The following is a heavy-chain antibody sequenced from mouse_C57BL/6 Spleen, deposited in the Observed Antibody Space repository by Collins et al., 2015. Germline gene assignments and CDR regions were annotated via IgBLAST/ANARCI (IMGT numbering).Heavy chain of an antibody. CDR3: ARGRGYVDY. V-gene: IGHV3-2*02. CDR1: GYSITSDYA. J-gene: IGHJ2*01. CDR2: ISYSGST. Sequence: DVQLQESGPGLVKPSQSPSLTCTVTGYSITSDYAWNWIRQFPGNKLEWMGYISYSGSTSYNPSLKSRISITRDTSKNQFFLQLNSVTTEDTATYYCARGRGYVDYWGQGTTLTVSS.